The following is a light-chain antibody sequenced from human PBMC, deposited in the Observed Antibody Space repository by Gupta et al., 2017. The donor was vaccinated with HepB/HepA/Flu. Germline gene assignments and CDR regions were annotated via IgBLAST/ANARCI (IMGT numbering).Light chain of an antibody. CDR1: RSVSSSY. J-gene: IGKJ1*01. CDR2: GAS. V-gene: IGKV3-20*01. Sequence: ELVLTQSPGTLSLSPGDRATLSCRASRSVSSSYLAWYQQKPGQAPRLLIYGASSRATGIPDRFSGSGSGTDFTLTISRLEPEDFAVYYCQQYGSSPWTFGQGTKVEIK. CDR3: QQYGSSPWT.